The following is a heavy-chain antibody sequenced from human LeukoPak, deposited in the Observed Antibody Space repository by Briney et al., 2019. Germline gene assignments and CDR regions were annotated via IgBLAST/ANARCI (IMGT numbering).Heavy chain of an antibody. Sequence: GRSLRLSCAASGFTFSSYGMHWVRQAPGKGLEGVAVIWYDGSNKYYADSVKGRFTISRDNSKNTLYLQMNSLRAEDTAVYYCAKPHDYGDYTFGYWGQGTLVTVSS. CDR2: IWYDGSNK. CDR1: GFTFSSYG. V-gene: IGHV3-33*06. D-gene: IGHD4-17*01. CDR3: AKPHDYGDYTFGY. J-gene: IGHJ4*02.